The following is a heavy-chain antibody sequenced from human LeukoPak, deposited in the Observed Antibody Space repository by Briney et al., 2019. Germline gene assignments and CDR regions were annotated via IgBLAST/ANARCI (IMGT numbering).Heavy chain of an antibody. V-gene: IGHV4-39*01. Sequence: SETLSLTCTVSGGSISSSSYYWGWIRQPPGKGLEWIGSIYYSGSTYYNPSLKSRVTISVDTAKNQFSLKLSSVTAADTAVYYCARHPTPLRYYYDSSGYYYFDYWGQGTLATVSS. CDR3: ARHPTPLRYYYDSSGYYYFDY. J-gene: IGHJ4*02. CDR2: IYYSGST. D-gene: IGHD3-22*01. CDR1: GGSISSSSYY.